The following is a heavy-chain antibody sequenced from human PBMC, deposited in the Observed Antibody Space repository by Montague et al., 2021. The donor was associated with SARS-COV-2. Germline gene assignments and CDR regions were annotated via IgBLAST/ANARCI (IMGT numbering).Heavy chain of an antibody. CDR1: GDSVSSNSAI. Sequence: CVISGDSVSSNSAIWSWIRQSPSTGLEWLGRTYYRSKWDNDYAVAVKSRISINPDTSKNQFSLQLNSVTPDDTAVYYCARLKYGMDVWDQGTTVTVSS. J-gene: IGHJ6*02. CDR3: ARLKYGMDV. V-gene: IGHV6-1*01. CDR2: TYYRSKWDN.